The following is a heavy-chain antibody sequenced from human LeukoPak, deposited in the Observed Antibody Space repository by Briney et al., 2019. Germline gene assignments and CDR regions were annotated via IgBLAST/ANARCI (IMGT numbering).Heavy chain of an antibody. CDR2: ISSSSSYT. CDR1: GFTFSDYY. J-gene: IGHJ6*02. V-gene: IGHV3-11*03. CDR3: ARNNGDYYGMDV. Sequence: PGGSLILSCAASGFTFSDYYMSWIRQAPGKGLEWVSYISSSSSYTNYADSVKGRFTISRDNAKNSLYLQMNSLRAEDTAVYYCARNNGDYYGMDVWGQGTTVTVSS. D-gene: IGHD1/OR15-1a*01.